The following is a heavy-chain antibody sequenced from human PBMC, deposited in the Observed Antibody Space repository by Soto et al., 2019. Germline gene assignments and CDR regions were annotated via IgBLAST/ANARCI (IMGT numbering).Heavy chain of an antibody. V-gene: IGHV2-5*02. D-gene: IGHD4-17*01. CDR3: AHSQLLLSTATLAWYVDY. CDR2: IYWDDDN. J-gene: IGHJ4*02. CDR1: GFSLSTSGVG. Sequence: QITLKESGPTLVKPTQTLTLTCTFSGFSLSTSGVGVGWIRQPPGKALEWLALIYWDDDNRYSPSLKSRLTITKYTFNTQVDLKMTNMDPVDTATYYCAHSQLLLSTATLAWYVDYWGQGTLVTVSS.